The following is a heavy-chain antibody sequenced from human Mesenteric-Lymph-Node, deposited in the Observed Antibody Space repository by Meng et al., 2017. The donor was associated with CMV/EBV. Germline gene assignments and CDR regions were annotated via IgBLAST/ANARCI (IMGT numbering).Heavy chain of an antibody. CDR3: ARSYCSSINCYIGGY. J-gene: IGHJ4*02. CDR1: GYTFINYA. Sequence: SGYTFINYAIHWVRQAPGQRLEWMGWINTGNGNTRYSQNLQDRSSITRDTSATTVYMELSSLRSEDTAVYYCARSYCSSINCYIGGYWGRGTLVTVSS. CDR2: INTGNGNT. D-gene: IGHD2-2*01. V-gene: IGHV1-3*04.